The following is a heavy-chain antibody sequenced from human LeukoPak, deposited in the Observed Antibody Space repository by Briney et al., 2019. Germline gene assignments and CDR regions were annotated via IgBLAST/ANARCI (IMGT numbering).Heavy chain of an antibody. CDR3: AKARTMVRGVILDAFDI. Sequence: GGSLRLSCAASGFTFSSYWMSWVRQAPGKGLEWVANIKQDGSEKYYVDSVKGRFTISRDNAKNTLYLQMNSLRAEDTAVYYCAKARTMVRGVILDAFDIWGQGTMVTVSS. D-gene: IGHD3-10*01. CDR2: IKQDGSEK. V-gene: IGHV3-7*03. J-gene: IGHJ3*02. CDR1: GFTFSSYW.